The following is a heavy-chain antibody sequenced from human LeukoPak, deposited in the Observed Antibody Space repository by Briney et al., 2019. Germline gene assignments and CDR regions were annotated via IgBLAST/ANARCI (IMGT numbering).Heavy chain of an antibody. V-gene: IGHV1-2*04. Sequence: GASVKVSCKASGYTFTDYYMHWVRLAPGQGLEWMGWINPNSGGTNYVLKFQGWVTMTRDTSINTAYMELSRLTSDDTAVYYCARANFLYCSSTSCLFDYWGQGTLVTVSS. D-gene: IGHD2-2*01. CDR2: INPNSGGT. CDR1: GYTFTDYY. J-gene: IGHJ4*02. CDR3: ARANFLYCSSTSCLFDY.